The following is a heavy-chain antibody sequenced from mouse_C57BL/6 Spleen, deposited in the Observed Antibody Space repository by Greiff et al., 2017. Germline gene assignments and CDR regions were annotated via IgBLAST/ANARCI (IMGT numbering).Heavy chain of an antibody. V-gene: IGHV1-26*01. CDR3: ASRGVYYSRYFDY. CDR1: GYTFTDYY. D-gene: IGHD1-1*01. Sequence: VQLQQSGPELVKPGASVKISCKASGYTFTDYYMNWVKQSHGKSLEWIGDINPNNGGTSYNQKFKGKATLTVDKSSSTAYMELRSLTSEDSAVYYCASRGVYYSRYFDYWGQGTTLTVSS. CDR2: INPNNGGT. J-gene: IGHJ2*01.